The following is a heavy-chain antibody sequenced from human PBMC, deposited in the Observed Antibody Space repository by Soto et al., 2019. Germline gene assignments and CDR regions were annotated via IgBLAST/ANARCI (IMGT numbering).Heavy chain of an antibody. Sequence: EVQLVESGGGLVQPGGSLRLSCAASGVTFSSYWMSWVRQAPGKGLEWVANIKQDGSEKYYVDSVKGRFTISRDNAENSLFLQMSSLRAEDTAVYYCARETVELATNGWGQGTLVTVSS. V-gene: IGHV3-7*01. J-gene: IGHJ4*02. CDR3: ARETVELATNG. CDR1: GVTFSSYW. D-gene: IGHD5-12*01. CDR2: IKQDGSEK.